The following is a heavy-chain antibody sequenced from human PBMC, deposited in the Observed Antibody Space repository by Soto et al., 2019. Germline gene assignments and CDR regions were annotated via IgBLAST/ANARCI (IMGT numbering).Heavy chain of an antibody. CDR2: IKQDGSEK. CDR1: GFTFSSYW. Sequence: EVQLVESGGGLVQPGGSLRLSCAASGFTFSSYWMSWVRQAPGKGLEWVANIKQDGSEKYYVDSVKGRFTISRDNAKNSLYLQMNSLRAEDTAVYYCASLGITMVRGVSPFYYWGQGTLVTVSS. V-gene: IGHV3-7*01. J-gene: IGHJ4*02. D-gene: IGHD3-10*01. CDR3: ASLGITMVRGVSPFYY.